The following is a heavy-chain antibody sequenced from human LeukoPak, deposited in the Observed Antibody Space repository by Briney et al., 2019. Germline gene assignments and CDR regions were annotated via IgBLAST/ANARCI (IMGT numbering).Heavy chain of an antibody. D-gene: IGHD1-26*01. Sequence: GGSLRLSCAASGFTFSSYGMSWVRQAPGKGLEWVSAISGSGGSTYYADSVKGRFTISRDNSKNTLYLQMNSLRAEDTAVYYCARAPSRSGSYYNWFDPWGQGTLVTVSS. J-gene: IGHJ5*02. CDR2: ISGSGGST. CDR1: GFTFSSYG. CDR3: ARAPSRSGSYYNWFDP. V-gene: IGHV3-23*01.